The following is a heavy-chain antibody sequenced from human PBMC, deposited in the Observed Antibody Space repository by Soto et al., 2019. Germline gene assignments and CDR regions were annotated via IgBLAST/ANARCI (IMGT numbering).Heavy chain of an antibody. CDR3: ARQGAAAYNFDY. D-gene: IGHD6-13*01. J-gene: IGHJ4*02. V-gene: IGHV4-59*08. CDR1: GGSISSYY. CDR2: IYYSGST. Sequence: QVQLQESGPGLVKPSETLSLTCTVSGGSISSYYWSWIRQPPGKGLEWIGYIYYSGSTNYNPSLTSRVTISVHTSKNQFSLKLSSVTAADTAVYYCARQGAAAYNFDYWGQGTLVTVSS.